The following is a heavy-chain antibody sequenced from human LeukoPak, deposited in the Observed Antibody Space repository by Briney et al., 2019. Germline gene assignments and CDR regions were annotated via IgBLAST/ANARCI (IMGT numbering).Heavy chain of an antibody. CDR3: ATRLSDDFSADPAFDI. D-gene: IGHD3-3*01. V-gene: IGHV1-69*05. CDR2: IIPFFGTA. Sequence: GASVKVSCKASGGTFSSYVIRGVRQAPGKGVEWMGGIIPFFGTANYAQKFQGRVTIATEESPSTAYMELSSLRSEDTAVYYCATRLSDDFSADPAFDIWGQGTMVTVSS. CDR1: GGTFSSYV. J-gene: IGHJ3*02.